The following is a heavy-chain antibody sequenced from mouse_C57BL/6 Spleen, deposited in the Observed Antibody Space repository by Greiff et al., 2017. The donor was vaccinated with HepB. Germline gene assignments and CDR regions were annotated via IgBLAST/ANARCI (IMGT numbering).Heavy chain of an antibody. D-gene: IGHD3-2*02. CDR3: AREEGSGYVGY. CDR1: GFTFSSYA. J-gene: IGHJ2*01. Sequence: EVKLMESGGGLVKPGGSLKLSCAASGFTFSSYAMSWVRQTPEKRLEWVATISDGGSYTYYPDNVKGRFTISRDNAKNNLYLQMSHLKSEDTAMYYCAREEGSGYVGYWGQGTTLTVSS. V-gene: IGHV5-4*01. CDR2: ISDGGSYT.